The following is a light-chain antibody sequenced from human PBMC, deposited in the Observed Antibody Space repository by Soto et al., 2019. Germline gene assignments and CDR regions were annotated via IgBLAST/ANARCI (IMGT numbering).Light chain of an antibody. CDR1: QSVSSN. Sequence: EIVMTQSPATLSVPPGERATLSCRASQSVSSNLAWYQQKPGQAPSLLIYGASTRATDIPARFSGSGSGTEFTLTISSLQSEDSAVYYCQQYNNWPMYTFGQGTKLEIK. V-gene: IGKV3-15*01. CDR2: GAS. J-gene: IGKJ2*01. CDR3: QQYNNWPMYT.